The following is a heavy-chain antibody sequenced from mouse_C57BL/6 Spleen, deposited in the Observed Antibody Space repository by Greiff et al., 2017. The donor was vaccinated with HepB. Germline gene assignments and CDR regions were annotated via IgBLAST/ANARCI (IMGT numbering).Heavy chain of an antibody. CDR3: ARPTAQATTWFAY. D-gene: IGHD3-2*02. J-gene: IGHJ3*01. Sequence: QVHVKQSGPELVKPGASVKISCKASGYAFSSSWMNWVKQRPGKGLEWIGRIYPGDGDTNYNGKFKGKATLTADKSSSTAYMQLSSLTSEDSAVYFCARPTAQATTWFAYWGQGTLVTVSA. CDR1: GYAFSSSW. V-gene: IGHV1-82*01. CDR2: IYPGDGDT.